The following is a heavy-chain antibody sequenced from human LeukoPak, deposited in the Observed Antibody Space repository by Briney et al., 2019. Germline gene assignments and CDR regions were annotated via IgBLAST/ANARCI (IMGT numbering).Heavy chain of an antibody. Sequence: GGSLRLSCAASGFTFSSYAMSWVRQAPGKGLEWVSAISGSGGSTYYADSVKGRFTISRDNSKNTLYLQMNSLRAEDTAVYYCAKVSATLAAGDYYYYYGMDVWGQGTTVTVSS. CDR1: GFTFSSYA. J-gene: IGHJ6*02. CDR2: ISGSGGST. D-gene: IGHD2/OR15-2a*01. V-gene: IGHV3-23*01. CDR3: AKVSATLAAGDYYYYYGMDV.